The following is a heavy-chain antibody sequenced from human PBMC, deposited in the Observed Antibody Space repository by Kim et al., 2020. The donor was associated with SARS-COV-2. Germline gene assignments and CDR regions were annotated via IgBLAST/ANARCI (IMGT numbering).Heavy chain of an antibody. J-gene: IGHJ6*02. V-gene: IGHV3-30-3*01. Sequence: GGSLRLSCAASGFTFSSYAMHWVRQAPGKGLEWVAVISYDGSNKYYADSVKGRFTISRDNSKNTLYLQMNSLRAEDTAVYYCAREQGIQLWLRSYYYYYGMDVWGQGTTVTVSS. CDR2: ISYDGSNK. CDR3: AREQGIQLWLRSYYYYYGMDV. CDR1: GFTFSSYA. D-gene: IGHD5-18*01.